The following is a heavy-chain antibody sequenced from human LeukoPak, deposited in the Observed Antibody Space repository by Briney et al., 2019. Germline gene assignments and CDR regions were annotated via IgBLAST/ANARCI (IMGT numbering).Heavy chain of an antibody. Sequence: GGSPGLSCAASGFSFSTYAMSWVRQAPGKGLEWVSVISGTGGSAYYADSVKGRFTISRDNSRNTLYLQMNSLRAEDTAVYYCARGIEVGALDYWGQGTLVTVSS. V-gene: IGHV3-23*01. CDR3: ARGIEVGALDY. CDR1: GFSFSTYA. J-gene: IGHJ4*02. D-gene: IGHD1-26*01. CDR2: ISGTGGSA.